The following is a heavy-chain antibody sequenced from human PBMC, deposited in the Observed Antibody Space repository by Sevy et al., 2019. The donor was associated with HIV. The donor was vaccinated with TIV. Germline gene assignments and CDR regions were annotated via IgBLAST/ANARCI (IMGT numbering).Heavy chain of an antibody. CDR3: ARDSFYDSGHYDAFDI. CDR2: ISYDGSNK. D-gene: IGHD1-26*01. V-gene: IGHV3-30-3*01. J-gene: IGHJ3*02. CDR1: GFTFSNYA. Sequence: GGSLRLSCAASGFTFSNYAMHWVRQAPGKGLEWVAVISYDGSNKYYADSAKGRFTISRDNSKNTLYLQMNSLRAEDTAVYYCARDSFYDSGHYDAFDIWGQGTMVTVSS.